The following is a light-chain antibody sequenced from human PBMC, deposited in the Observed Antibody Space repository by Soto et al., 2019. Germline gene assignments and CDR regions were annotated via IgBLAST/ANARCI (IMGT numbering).Light chain of an antibody. J-gene: IGLJ2*01. Sequence: QSALTQPASVSGSPGQSITISCTGTRSDVGGYNCVSWYQQHAGKAPKLMIYDVSNRPSGVSNRFSGSKSGNTASLTISGLQAEDEADYYCSSYTSSSTVVFGGGTKLTVL. CDR2: DVS. V-gene: IGLV2-14*01. CDR3: SSYTSSSTVV. CDR1: RSDVGGYNC.